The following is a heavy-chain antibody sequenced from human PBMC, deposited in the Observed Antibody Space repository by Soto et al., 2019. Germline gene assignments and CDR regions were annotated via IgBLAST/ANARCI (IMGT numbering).Heavy chain of an antibody. D-gene: IGHD3-9*01. CDR1: GFTFSSYA. Sequence: GGSLRLSCAASGFTFSSYAMSWVRQAPGKGLEWVSAISGSGGSTYYADSVKGRFTISRDNSKNKLYLQMNSLRAEDTAVYYCAKAGYYDILTGYYDGYPADYYFDYWGQGTLVTVSS. CDR2: ISGSGGST. CDR3: AKAGYYDILTGYYDGYPADYYFDY. J-gene: IGHJ4*02. V-gene: IGHV3-23*01.